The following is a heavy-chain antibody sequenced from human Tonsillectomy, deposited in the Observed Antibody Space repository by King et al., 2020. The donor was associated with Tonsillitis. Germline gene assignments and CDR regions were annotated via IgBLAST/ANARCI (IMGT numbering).Heavy chain of an antibody. J-gene: IGHJ5*02. CDR1: GFTFSSYS. CDR2: INSSSSTI. CDR3: ARDYYDSSGYYNWFDP. D-gene: IGHD3-22*01. V-gene: IGHV3-48*02. Sequence: VQLVESGGGLVQPGGSLRLSCAASGFTFSSYSMNWVRQAPGKGLEWVSYINSSSSTIYYADSVKGRFTISRDNAKNSLYLQMNSLRDEDTAVYYCARDYYDSSGYYNWFDPWGQGTLVTVSS.